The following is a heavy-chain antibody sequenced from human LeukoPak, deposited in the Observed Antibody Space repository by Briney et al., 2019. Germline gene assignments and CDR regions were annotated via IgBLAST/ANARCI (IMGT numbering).Heavy chain of an antibody. Sequence: PSETLSLTCAVNGGSFSGYYWSWIRQPPGKGLEWIGEINHSGSTNYNPSLKSRVTISVDTSKNQFSLKLSSVTAADTAVYYCARTHCSGGSCYNATFDYWGQGTLVTVSS. CDR3: ARTHCSGGSCYNATFDY. J-gene: IGHJ4*02. CDR2: INHSGST. V-gene: IGHV4-34*01. CDR1: GGSFSGYY. D-gene: IGHD2-15*01.